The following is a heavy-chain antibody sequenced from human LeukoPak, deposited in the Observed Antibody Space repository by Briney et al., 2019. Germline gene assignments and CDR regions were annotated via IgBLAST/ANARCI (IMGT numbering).Heavy chain of an antibody. CDR1: GFTFSSNS. CDR3: ARDRAISPYYFDY. J-gene: IGHJ4*02. D-gene: IGHD3-3*01. Sequence: GGSLRLSCAASGFTFSSNSMNWVRQAPGKGLEWVSSIGSSSNYIYYADSVKGRFTISRDNAKNSLYLQMNSLRAEDTAVYYCARDRAISPYYFDYWGQGTLVTVSS. V-gene: IGHV3-21*01. CDR2: IGSSSNYI.